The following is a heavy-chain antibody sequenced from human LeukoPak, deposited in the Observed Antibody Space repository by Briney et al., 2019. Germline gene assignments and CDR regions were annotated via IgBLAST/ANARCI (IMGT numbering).Heavy chain of an antibody. V-gene: IGHV3-21*01. J-gene: IGHJ4*02. D-gene: IGHD6-13*01. CDR3: AREGNGQQQVGFNY. Sequence: PGGSLRLSCAASGFTFSSYSMNWVRQAPGKGLEWVSSISSSSNYKYYADSVKGRFTISRDNAKNSLYLQMNSLRGEDTAVYYCAREGNGQQQVGFNYWGQGTLVTVSS. CDR1: GFTFSSYS. CDR2: ISSSSNYK.